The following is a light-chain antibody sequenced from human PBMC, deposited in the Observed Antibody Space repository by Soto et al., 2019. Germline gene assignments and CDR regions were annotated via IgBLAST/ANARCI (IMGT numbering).Light chain of an antibody. CDR3: QQRSNWPPGYT. J-gene: IGKJ2*01. V-gene: IGKV3-11*01. Sequence: EIVLTQSPATLSLSPGERATLSCRVSQSVSSYLAWYQQKPGQAPRLLIYDASNRATGIPARFSGSGSGTDFTLTISSLEPEDFAVYYCQQRSNWPPGYTFGQGTKVDIK. CDR2: DAS. CDR1: QSVSSY.